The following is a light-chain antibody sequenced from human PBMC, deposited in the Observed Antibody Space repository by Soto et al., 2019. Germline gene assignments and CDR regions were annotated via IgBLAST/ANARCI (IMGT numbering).Light chain of an antibody. CDR3: QQYTGPPTT. Sequence: EIVLTQSPGTLSLSPGERATLSCRASPSVSGSNLAWYQQKPGQAPRLVIYGASSRATGIPDRFSGSGSGTDFTLTISRLEPEDSAVYFCQQYTGPPTTFGQGTRLEIK. J-gene: IGKJ5*01. CDR1: PSVSGSN. V-gene: IGKV3-20*01. CDR2: GAS.